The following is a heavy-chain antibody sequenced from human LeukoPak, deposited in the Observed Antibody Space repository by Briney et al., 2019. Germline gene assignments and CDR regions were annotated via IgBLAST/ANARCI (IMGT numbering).Heavy chain of an antibody. CDR2: VSLSGLT. J-gene: IGHJ4*02. D-gene: IGHD2-8*01. V-gene: IGHV4-4*02. CDR3: SRENGAFSPFGY. Sequence: SETLSLTCGVSGGSITSTNWWCWVRQPPGQGLEWIGEVSLSGLTNYNPSLSSRVIMALDTSKNHLSLHLTSVTAADTAVYYCSRENGAFSPFGYWGQGYLVTVPS. CDR1: GGSITSTNW.